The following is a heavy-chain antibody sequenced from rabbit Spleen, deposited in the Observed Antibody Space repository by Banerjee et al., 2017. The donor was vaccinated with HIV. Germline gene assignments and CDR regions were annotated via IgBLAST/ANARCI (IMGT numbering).Heavy chain of an antibody. J-gene: IGHJ3*01. Sequence: QSLEVSGGDLVKPGASLTLTCTASGFPFSSSDWICWVRQAPGKGLEWIACIHTGSSGRTYYASWAKGRFAISKTSSTTGTMQMTRLTVADTATYFCAGSGYVGWGGDGDLAGNKLWGQGARVTV. D-gene: IGHD4-1*01. CDR2: IHTGSSGRT. CDR3: AGSGYVGWGGDGDLAGNKL. CDR1: GFPFSSSDW. V-gene: IGHV1S40*01.